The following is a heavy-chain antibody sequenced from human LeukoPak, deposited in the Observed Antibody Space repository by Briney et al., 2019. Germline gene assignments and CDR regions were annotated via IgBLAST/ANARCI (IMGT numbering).Heavy chain of an antibody. CDR2: IHSIGST. J-gene: IGHJ3*02. V-gene: IGHV4-59*01. CDR3: ARSAGGYDPDDVFDI. CDR1: GGSISTFF. Sequence: SETLSLTCSVSGGSISTFFWSWIRQPPGKGLEWLGYIHSIGSTNYNPSLKSRVTISVDTSNNHFSLRLNSVTAADTAVYYCARSAGGYDPDDVFDIWGQGTMVIVSS. D-gene: IGHD5-12*01.